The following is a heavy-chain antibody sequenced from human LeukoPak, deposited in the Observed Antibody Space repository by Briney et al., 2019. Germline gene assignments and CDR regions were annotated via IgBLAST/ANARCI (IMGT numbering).Heavy chain of an antibody. Sequence: GGSLRLSCAASGFTFSSYGMSWVRQAPGKGLEWVSAISGSGGSTYYADSVKGRFTISRDNSKNTLYLQMNSLRAEDTAVYYCVRGIYDILTGFNYWGQGTLVTVSS. CDR2: ISGSGGST. CDR1: GFTFSSYG. V-gene: IGHV3-23*01. CDR3: VRGIYDILTGFNY. J-gene: IGHJ4*02. D-gene: IGHD3-9*01.